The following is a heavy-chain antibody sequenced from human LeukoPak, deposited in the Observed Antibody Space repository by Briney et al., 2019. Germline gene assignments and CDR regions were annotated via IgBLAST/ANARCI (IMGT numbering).Heavy chain of an antibody. CDR2: INPNSGGT. Sequence: ASVKVSCKASGYTFTGYYMHWVRQAPGQGLEWMGWINPNSGGTNYAQKLQGRVTMTTDTSTSTAYMELRSLRSDDTAVYYCARVLANYYDSSGYPDYWGQGTLVTVSS. CDR1: GYTFTGYY. D-gene: IGHD3-22*01. V-gene: IGHV1-2*02. CDR3: ARVLANYYDSSGYPDY. J-gene: IGHJ4*02.